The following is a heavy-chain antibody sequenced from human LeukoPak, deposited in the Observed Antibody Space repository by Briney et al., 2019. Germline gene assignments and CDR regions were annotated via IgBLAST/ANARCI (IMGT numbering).Heavy chain of an antibody. D-gene: IGHD1-14*01. V-gene: IGHV1-8*01. J-gene: IGHJ5*02. CDR2: IHPNSGDT. Sequence: ALVKVSCKTSGYTFSTYEINWVRQAAGPGLEWMGWIHPNSGDTDYAQKFQGRVTMTRDTSIDTVYMELSSLRSEDTAVYYCTRGPRNDPWGQGTLVTVSS. CDR1: GYTFSTYE. CDR3: TRGPRNDP.